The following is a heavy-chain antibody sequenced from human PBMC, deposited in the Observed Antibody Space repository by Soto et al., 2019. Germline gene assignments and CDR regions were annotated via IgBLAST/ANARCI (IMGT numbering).Heavy chain of an antibody. CDR1: GGTFSSYA. J-gene: IGHJ6*02. D-gene: IGHD2-2*01. CDR3: ASLRGSTSSEHLNYYYYYGMDV. Sequence: GASVKVSCKASGGTFSSYAISWVRQAPGQGLEWMGGIIPIFGTANYAQKFQGRVTITADESTSTAYMELSSPRSEDTAVYYCASLRGSTSSEHLNYYYYYGMDVWGQGTTVTVSS. V-gene: IGHV1-69*13. CDR2: IIPIFGTA.